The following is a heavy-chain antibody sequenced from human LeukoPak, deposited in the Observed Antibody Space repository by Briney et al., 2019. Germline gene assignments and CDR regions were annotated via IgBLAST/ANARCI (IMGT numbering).Heavy chain of an antibody. J-gene: IGHJ4*02. CDR1: AGSLNTYY. Sequence: TSETLSLTCTVSAGSLNTYYWSWIRQPPGKGLEWIGYIYPTGSTNYNPSLKSRVTMSVDTSKNQFSLKLSYVTAADTAVYYCAKTVFLSGWHFDYWGQGTLVTVSS. V-gene: IGHV4-4*08. CDR3: AKTVFLSGWHFDY. CDR2: IYPTGST. D-gene: IGHD3-3*01.